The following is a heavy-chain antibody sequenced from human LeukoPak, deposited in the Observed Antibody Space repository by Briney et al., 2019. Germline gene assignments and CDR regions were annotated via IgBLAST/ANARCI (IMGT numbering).Heavy chain of an antibody. CDR3: ARDAHGAKFDY. Sequence: ASVKVSCKASGYTFTSYYMHWVRQAPGQGLEWMGIINPSGGSTSYAQKFQGRVTMTRDTSTSTVYMELGSLRSEDTAVYYCARDAHGAKFDYWGQGTLVTVSS. V-gene: IGHV1-46*01. J-gene: IGHJ4*02. CDR1: GYTFTSYY. CDR2: INPSGGST.